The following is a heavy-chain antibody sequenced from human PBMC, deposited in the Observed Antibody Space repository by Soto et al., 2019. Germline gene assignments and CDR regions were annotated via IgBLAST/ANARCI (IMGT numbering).Heavy chain of an antibody. CDR2: ISYDGSNK. CDR1: GFTFSSYG. Sequence: GGSLRLSCAASGFTFSSYGMHWVRQAPGKGLEWVAVISYDGSNKYYADSVKGRFTISRDNSKNTLYLQMNSLRAEDTAVYYCAKPYQYTIVGANTDYWGQGTLVTVSS. CDR3: AKPYQYTIVGANTDY. D-gene: IGHD1-26*01. V-gene: IGHV3-30*18. J-gene: IGHJ4*02.